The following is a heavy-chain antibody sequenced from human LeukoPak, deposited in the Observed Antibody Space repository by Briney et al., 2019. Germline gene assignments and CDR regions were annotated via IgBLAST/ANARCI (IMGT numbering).Heavy chain of an antibody. Sequence: HPGGSLRLSCAASGFTFSSYAMSWVRQAPGKGLEWVSAISGSGGSTYYADSVKGRFTIPRDNSKNTLYLQMNSLRAEDTAVYYCAKEGASSGWYYYYYGMDVWGQGTTVTVSS. D-gene: IGHD6-19*01. V-gene: IGHV3-23*01. CDR1: GFTFSSYA. CDR3: AKEGASSGWYYYYYGMDV. J-gene: IGHJ6*02. CDR2: ISGSGGST.